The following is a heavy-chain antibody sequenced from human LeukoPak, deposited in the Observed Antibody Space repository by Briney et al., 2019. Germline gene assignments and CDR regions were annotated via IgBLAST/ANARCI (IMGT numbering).Heavy chain of an antibody. CDR2: INSDGSST. CDR1: GFTFSSYW. D-gene: IGHD3-22*01. CDR3: ARGVGYYDYVDY. V-gene: IGHV3-74*01. Sequence: GGSLRLSCAASGFTFSSYWMHWVRQAPGKGLVWVSRINSDGSSTSYADSVKGRFTISRDNSKNTLYLQMNSLRAEDTAVYYCARGVGYYDYVDYWGQGTLVTVSS. J-gene: IGHJ4*02.